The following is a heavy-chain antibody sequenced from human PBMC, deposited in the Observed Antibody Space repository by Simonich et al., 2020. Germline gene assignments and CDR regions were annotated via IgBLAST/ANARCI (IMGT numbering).Heavy chain of an antibody. V-gene: IGHV3-48*03. CDR1: GFTFSSYE. Sequence: EVQLVESGGGLVQPGGSLRLSCAASGFTFSSYEMNWVRQARGKWLGWVSYISSSGSTIYYADSVKGRFTISRDNAKNSLYLQMNSLRAEDTAVYYCASDGAYDTVVTGAYWGQGTLVTVSS. D-gene: IGHD3-9*01. CDR3: ASDGAYDTVVTGAY. J-gene: IGHJ4*02. CDR2: ISSSGSTI.